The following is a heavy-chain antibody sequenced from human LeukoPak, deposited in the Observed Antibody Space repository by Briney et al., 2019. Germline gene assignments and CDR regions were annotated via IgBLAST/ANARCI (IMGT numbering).Heavy chain of an antibody. D-gene: IGHD5-18*01. CDR3: ARSRSGDSYGCPD. CDR1: GFTVSSNY. Sequence: GGSLRLSCAASGFTVSSNYMSWVRQAPGKGLEWVSVIYSGGSTYYADSVKGRFTISRDNSKNTLYLQMNSLRAEDTAVYYCARSRSGDSYGCPDWGQGTLVTVSS. J-gene: IGHJ4*02. V-gene: IGHV3-53*01. CDR2: IYSGGST.